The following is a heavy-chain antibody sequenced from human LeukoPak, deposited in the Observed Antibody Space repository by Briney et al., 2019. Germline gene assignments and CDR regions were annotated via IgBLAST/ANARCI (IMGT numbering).Heavy chain of an antibody. D-gene: IGHD3-3*01. Sequence: GGSLRLSCAASGFTFSSYGMHWVRQAPGKGLEWVAVISYDGSNKYYADSVKGRFTISRDNSKNTLYLQMNSLRAEDTAVYYCAKDGFALTGSGYYYYYMDVWGKGTTVTISS. CDR2: ISYDGSNK. J-gene: IGHJ6*03. CDR1: GFTFSSYG. CDR3: AKDGFALTGSGYYYYYMDV. V-gene: IGHV3-30*18.